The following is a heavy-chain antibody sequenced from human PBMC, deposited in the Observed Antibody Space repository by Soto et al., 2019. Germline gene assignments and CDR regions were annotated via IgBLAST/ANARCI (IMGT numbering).Heavy chain of an antibody. CDR3: ARGNGDNYGHEMGEGCDI. Sequence: EVKLEESGGGVAQPGGSLRLSCIVSGFTFSDYDMYWVRQVAGKGLEWVSGIGAAGDPYYAGSVKGRFTISRENAKNSLYHQMRSLTAEDTAVYLWARGNGDNYGHEMGEGCDIWGQGTMVTVS. J-gene: IGHJ3*02. V-gene: IGHV3-13*05. CDR2: IGAAGDP. D-gene: IGHD3-16*01. CDR1: GFTFSDYD.